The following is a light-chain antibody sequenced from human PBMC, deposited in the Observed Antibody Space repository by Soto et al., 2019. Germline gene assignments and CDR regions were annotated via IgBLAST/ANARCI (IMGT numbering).Light chain of an antibody. CDR2: AGT. V-gene: IGLV2-23*01. Sequence: QSALTQPASVSGSPGQSITISCTGTSSDVGSYNFVSWYQHHPGKAPQLLIFAGTERRSGVSNRFSGSKSGNTASLTISRLQAEDEADYYCSSYARSGTVVFGGGTKVTVL. CDR3: SSYARSGTVV. J-gene: IGLJ2*01. CDR1: SSDVGSYNF.